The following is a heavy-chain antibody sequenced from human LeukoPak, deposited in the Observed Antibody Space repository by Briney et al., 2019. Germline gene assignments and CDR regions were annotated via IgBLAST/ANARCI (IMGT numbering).Heavy chain of an antibody. V-gene: IGHV3-23*01. D-gene: IGHD2-2*01. CDR1: GFTFSSYA. CDR2: ICGSGGST. CDR3: ARDCSSTPKVGYNWFDP. J-gene: IGHJ5*02. Sequence: GGSLRLSCAASGFTFSSYAMSWVRQAPGKGLEWVSAICGSGGSTYYADSVKGRFTISRDNSKNTLYLQMNSLRAEDTAVYYCARDCSSTPKVGYNWFDPWGQGTLAIVSS.